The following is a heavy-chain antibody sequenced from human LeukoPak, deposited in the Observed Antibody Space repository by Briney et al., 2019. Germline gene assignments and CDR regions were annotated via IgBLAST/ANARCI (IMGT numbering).Heavy chain of an antibody. CDR2: IYYSGST. CDR1: GGSISSGGYY. D-gene: IGHD3-22*01. J-gene: IGHJ4*02. CDR3: ARVLYYYDSSGPLGGASFDY. V-gene: IGHV4-31*03. Sequence: SETLSLTCTVSGGSISSGGYYWSWIRQHPGKGLEWIGYIYYSGSTYYNPSLKSRVTIPVDTSKNQFSLKLSSVTAADTAVYYCARVLYYYDSSGPLGGASFDYWGQGTLVTVSS.